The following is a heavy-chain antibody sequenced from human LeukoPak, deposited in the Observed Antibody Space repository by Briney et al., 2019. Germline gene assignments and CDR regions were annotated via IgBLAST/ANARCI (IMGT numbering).Heavy chain of an antibody. Sequence: PSETLSLTCAVYGGSFSGYYWSWIRQPPGKGLEWIGEINHSGSTNYNPSLKSRVTISVDTSKNQFSLKLSSVTAADTAVYYCARDYYGSGSYYNPRSFDPWGQGTLVTVSS. D-gene: IGHD3-10*01. CDR2: INHSGST. J-gene: IGHJ5*02. CDR1: GGSFSGYY. V-gene: IGHV4-34*01. CDR3: ARDYYGSGSYYNPRSFDP.